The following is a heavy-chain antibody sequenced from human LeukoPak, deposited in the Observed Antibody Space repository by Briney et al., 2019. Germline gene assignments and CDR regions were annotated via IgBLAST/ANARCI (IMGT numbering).Heavy chain of an antibody. J-gene: IGHJ4*02. CDR2: IYHSGST. CDR1: GGSISSSNW. CDR3: ARVFSGGNLIFDY. Sequence: PSETLSLTCAVSGGSISSSNWWSWVRQPPGKGLEWIGEIYHSGSTNYNPSLKSRVTISVDTSKNLFSLKLRSVTAADTAVYYCARVFSGGNLIFDYWGQGTLVTVSS. V-gene: IGHV4-4*02. D-gene: IGHD4-23*01.